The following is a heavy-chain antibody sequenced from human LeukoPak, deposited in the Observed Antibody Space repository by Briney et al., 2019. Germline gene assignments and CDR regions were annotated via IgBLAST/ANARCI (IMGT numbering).Heavy chain of an antibody. V-gene: IGHV1-2*02. CDR3: ARDRTSGYNWFDP. CDR2: INPNSGDA. Sequence: GASVKVSCKASGYTFTGYYMHWVRQAPGRGLEWMGWINPNSGDANYAQKFQGRVTMTRDTSISTAYMELSRLTSDDTAMYYCARDRTSGYNWFDPWGQGTLVTVSS. CDR1: GYTFTGYY. J-gene: IGHJ5*02. D-gene: IGHD3-22*01.